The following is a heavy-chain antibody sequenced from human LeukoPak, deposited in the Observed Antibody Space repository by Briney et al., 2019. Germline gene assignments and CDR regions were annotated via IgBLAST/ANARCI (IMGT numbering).Heavy chain of an antibody. J-gene: IGHJ5*02. CDR3: AREGYSYGLNWFDP. D-gene: IGHD5-18*01. CDR2: ISAYNGNT. V-gene: IGHV1-18*01. Sequence: ASVKVSFKASGYTFTSYGISWVRQAPGQGLEWMGWISAYNGNTNYAQKLQGRVTMTTDTSTSTAYMELRSLRSDDTAVYYCAREGYSYGLNWFDPWGQGTLVTVSS. CDR1: GYTFTSYG.